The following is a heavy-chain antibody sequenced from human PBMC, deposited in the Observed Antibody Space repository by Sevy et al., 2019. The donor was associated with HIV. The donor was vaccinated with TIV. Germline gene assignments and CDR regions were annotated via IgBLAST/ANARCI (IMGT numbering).Heavy chain of an antibody. V-gene: IGHV3-64*01. CDR2: ISGGGGNT. Sequence: GGSLRLSCGASGFTFSTYAVYWVRQAPGKGLEYVSAISGGGGNTYYGTSVKGRFTVSRDNAKNTLYLQMGSLRAEDMAVYFCARKYHDTSGYPRYSMDVWGQGTTVTVSS. CDR3: ARKYHDTSGYPRYSMDV. CDR1: GFTFSTYA. D-gene: IGHD3-22*01. J-gene: IGHJ6*02.